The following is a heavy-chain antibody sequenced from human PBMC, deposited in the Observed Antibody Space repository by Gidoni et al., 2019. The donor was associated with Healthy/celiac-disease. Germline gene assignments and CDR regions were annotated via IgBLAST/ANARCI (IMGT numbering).Heavy chain of an antibody. J-gene: IGHJ6*02. Sequence: QVQLVESGGGVVQPGRSLRLACAASGFTFSSYGMHWVRQAPGKGLEWVAVIWYDGSNKYYADSVKGRFTISRDNSKNTLYLQMNSLRAEDTAVYYCARDFFAVDTAMVTYYYGMDVWGQGTTVTVSS. CDR2: IWYDGSNK. V-gene: IGHV3-33*01. CDR1: GFTFSSYG. CDR3: ARDFFAVDTAMVTYYYGMDV. D-gene: IGHD5-18*01.